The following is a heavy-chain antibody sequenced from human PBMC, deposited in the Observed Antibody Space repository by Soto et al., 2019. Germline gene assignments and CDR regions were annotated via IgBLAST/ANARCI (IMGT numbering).Heavy chain of an antibody. V-gene: IGHV2-5*02. J-gene: IGHJ4*02. CDR3: AHRAGTLYFDY. D-gene: IGHD1-1*01. Sequence: GSGPTLVNPTQTLTLTCTFSGFSLNTRGVGVGWIRQPPGKALEWLALIYWDDDKRYSPSLKSRLTITKDTAKNQVVLTVTNMDPVDTATYYCAHRAGTLYFDYWGQGTLVTVSS. CDR1: GFSLNTRGVG. CDR2: IYWDDDK.